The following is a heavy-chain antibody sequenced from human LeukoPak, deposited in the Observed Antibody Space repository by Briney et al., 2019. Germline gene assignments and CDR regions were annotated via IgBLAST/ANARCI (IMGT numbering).Heavy chain of an antibody. CDR3: ARPVPSRLGWFDP. Sequence: SETLSLTCTVSGGSISSSSYYWGWIRQTPGKGLEWIGTIYYSGSTYYNPPLKSRVTISVDTSKNQFSLKLSSVTAADTAVYYCARPVPSRLGWFDPWGQGTLVTVSS. CDR1: GGSISSSSYY. V-gene: IGHV4-39*01. J-gene: IGHJ5*02. CDR2: IYYSGST. D-gene: IGHD1-1*01.